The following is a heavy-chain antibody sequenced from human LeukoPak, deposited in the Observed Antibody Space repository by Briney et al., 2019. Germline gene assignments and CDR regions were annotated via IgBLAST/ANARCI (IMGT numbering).Heavy chain of an antibody. V-gene: IGHV1-69*06. CDR3: ARDQPTIRFPYFDY. CDR2: IIPIFGTA. CDR1: GGTFSSYA. J-gene: IGHJ4*02. Sequence: GASVKVSCKASGGTFSSYAISWVRQAPGQGLEWVGRIIPIFGTANYAQKFQGRVTITADKSTSTAYMELSSLRSEDTAVYYCARDQPTIRFPYFDYWGQGTLVTVSS. D-gene: IGHD5-24*01.